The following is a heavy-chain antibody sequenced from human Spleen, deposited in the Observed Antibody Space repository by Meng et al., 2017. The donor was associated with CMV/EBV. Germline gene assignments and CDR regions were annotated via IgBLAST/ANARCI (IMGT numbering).Heavy chain of an antibody. CDR2: VYYTGST. Sequence: SETLSLTCTVSGGSINHYYWSWIRQPPGKGLEWIGYVYYTGSTYYSPSLKSRVTMSVDTSKNQFSLRLSSVTAADTAVYYCARDRGFVVVTSGNCFDPWGQGTLVTVSS. J-gene: IGHJ5*02. CDR1: GGSINHYY. D-gene: IGHD2-21*02. V-gene: IGHV4-59*01. CDR3: ARDRGFVVVTSGNCFDP.